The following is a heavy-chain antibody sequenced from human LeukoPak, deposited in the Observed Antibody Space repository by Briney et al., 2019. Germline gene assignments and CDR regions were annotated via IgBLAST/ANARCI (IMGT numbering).Heavy chain of an antibody. V-gene: IGHV3-23*01. CDR1: GIHLWQFS. CDR3: ARGAGKYSGSSDFDY. CDR2: ISASGGST. J-gene: IGHJ4*02. Sequence: GSLRLSLATFGIHLWQFSKNLVRQGSRKGPELGLSISASGGSTYYADSVKGRFTISRDNSKNTLYLQMNSLRVEDTAVYYCARGAGKYSGSSDFDYWGQGTLVTVSS. D-gene: IGHD1-26*01.